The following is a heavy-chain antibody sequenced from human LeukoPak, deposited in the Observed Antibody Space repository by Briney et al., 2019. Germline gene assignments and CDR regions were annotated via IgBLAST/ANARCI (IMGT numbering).Heavy chain of an antibody. CDR1: GFTFSSYA. J-gene: IGHJ4*02. D-gene: IGHD6-19*01. CDR3: AKGPPRGSGWYYFVH. CDR2: ISGSGGST. V-gene: IGHV3-23*01. Sequence: GGSLRLSCAASGFTFSSYAMSSVRHAPGKGLEWVLAISGSGGSTSYADPVRGRFTIYRDNSKTTLHLHRNSLRAEAAAVYYCAKGPPRGSGWYYFVHWRQGTLVSV.